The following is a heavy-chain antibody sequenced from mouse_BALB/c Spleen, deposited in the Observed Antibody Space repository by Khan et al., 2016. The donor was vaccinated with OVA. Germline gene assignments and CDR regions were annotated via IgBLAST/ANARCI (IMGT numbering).Heavy chain of an antibody. Sequence: QVQLQQSGAELAKPGASVKMSCRASGYTFTNYWMHWVKQRPGQGLEWIGYINTSTGYTEYNQKFKDKATLTADKSSSTAYLQLSSLTSEDSAVYYCVNHGSSSAWFSYWGQGTLVTVSA. CDR2: INTSTGYT. J-gene: IGHJ3*01. V-gene: IGHV1-7*01. CDR1: GYTFTNYW. CDR3: VNHGSSSAWFSY. D-gene: IGHD1-1*01.